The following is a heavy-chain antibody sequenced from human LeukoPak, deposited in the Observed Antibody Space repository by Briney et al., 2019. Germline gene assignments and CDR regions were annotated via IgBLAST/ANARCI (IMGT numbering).Heavy chain of an antibody. CDR1: TGSISSYY. V-gene: IGHV4-59*08. J-gene: IGHJ4*02. Sequence: SETLSLTCTVSTGSISSYYWTWIRQPPGKGLEWIGYIYYSGSTNYNPSLKSRVTISVDTSKNQFSLKLSSVTAADTAVYYCAASYYYYSSGPRPYYFDSWGQGTLVTVSS. CDR2: IYYSGST. CDR3: AASYYYYSSGPRPYYFDS. D-gene: IGHD3-22*01.